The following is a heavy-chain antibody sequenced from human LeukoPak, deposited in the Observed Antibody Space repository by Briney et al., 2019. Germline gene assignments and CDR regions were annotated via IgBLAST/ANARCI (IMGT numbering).Heavy chain of an antibody. D-gene: IGHD3-10*01. CDR1: GFTFSNYN. J-gene: IGHJ4*02. CDR2: ISSSSTYM. Sequence: GGSLRLSCATSGFTFSNYNMNWVRQAPGKGLEWVSSISSSSTYMFYADSVKGRFTISRDNAKNSLYLQMNSLRAEDTAVYYCARGGGLKLLWFGESRGEYCFDYWGQGTLVTVSS. V-gene: IGHV3-21*01. CDR3: ARGGGLKLLWFGESRGEYCFDY.